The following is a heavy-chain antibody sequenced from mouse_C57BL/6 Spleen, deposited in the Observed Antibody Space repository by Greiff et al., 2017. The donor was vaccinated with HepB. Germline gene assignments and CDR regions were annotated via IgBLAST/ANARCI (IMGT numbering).Heavy chain of an antibody. D-gene: IGHD1-1*01. J-gene: IGHJ2*01. Sequence: EVQLVESGGGLVKPGGSLKLSCAASGFTFSSYAMSWVRQTPEKRLEWVATISDGGSYTYYPDNVKGRFTISRDNAKNNLYLQMSHLKSEDTAMYYCARDGITTVVAQYFDYWGQGTTLTVSS. V-gene: IGHV5-4*01. CDR3: ARDGITTVVAQYFDY. CDR1: GFTFSSYA. CDR2: ISDGGSYT.